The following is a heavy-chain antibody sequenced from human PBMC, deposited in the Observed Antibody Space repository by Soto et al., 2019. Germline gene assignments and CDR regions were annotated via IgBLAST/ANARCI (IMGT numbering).Heavy chain of an antibody. CDR3: AKDRATWTAARRGGAWSAFDI. Sequence: GGSLRLSCAASGFTFDDYTMHWVRQAPGKGLEWVSLISWDGGSTYYADSVKGRFTISRDNSKNSLYLQMNSLRTEDTALYYCAKDRATWTAARRGGAWSAFDIWGQGTMVTVSS. J-gene: IGHJ3*02. D-gene: IGHD6-6*01. V-gene: IGHV3-43*01. CDR1: GFTFDDYT. CDR2: ISWDGGST.